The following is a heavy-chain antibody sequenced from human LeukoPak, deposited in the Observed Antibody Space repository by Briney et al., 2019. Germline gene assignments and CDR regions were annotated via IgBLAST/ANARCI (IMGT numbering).Heavy chain of an antibody. CDR2: IIWNSGEI. V-gene: IGHV3-9*02. Sequence: GRSLSLAWAVSGLTPDDYCMRWVRPPPGKSREWVAGIIWNSGEIGYADSVKGRFSISRDTANNSMYLQMNSLRAEDTALYYCAKDIRPRTTGTTPKAFDLWGQGTMVTVSS. J-gene: IGHJ3*01. CDR3: AKDIRPRTTGTTPKAFDL. CDR1: GLTPDDYC. D-gene: IGHD4-17*01.